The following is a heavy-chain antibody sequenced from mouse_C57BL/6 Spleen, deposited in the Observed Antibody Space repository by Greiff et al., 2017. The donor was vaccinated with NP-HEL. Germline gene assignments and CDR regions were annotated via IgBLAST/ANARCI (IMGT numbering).Heavy chain of an antibody. J-gene: IGHJ4*01. CDR2: INPYNGGT. CDR3: ARRGSTVVARYYAMDY. CDR1: GYTFTDYY. V-gene: IGHV1-19*01. Sequence: EVQLQQSGPVLVKPGASVKMSCKASGYTFTDYYMNWVKQSHGQSLEWIGVINPYNGGTSYNQKFKGKATLTVDKSSSTAYMELNSLTSEDSAVYYCARRGSTVVARYYAMDYWGQGTSVTVSS. D-gene: IGHD1-1*01.